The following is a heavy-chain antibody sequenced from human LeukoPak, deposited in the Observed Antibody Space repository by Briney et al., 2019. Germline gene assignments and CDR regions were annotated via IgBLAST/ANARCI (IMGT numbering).Heavy chain of an antibody. V-gene: IGHV1-2*02. J-gene: IGHJ5*02. Sequence: GASVKVSCKASGYTFTGYYIHWVRQAPGQGLEWMGWINPNSGGTNYAQKFQGRVTMTRNTSIRTAYMELSSLRSEDTAVYYCARVPSGGDKFDPWGQGTLVTVSS. D-gene: IGHD6-25*01. CDR1: GYTFTGYY. CDR2: INPNSGGT. CDR3: ARVPSGGDKFDP.